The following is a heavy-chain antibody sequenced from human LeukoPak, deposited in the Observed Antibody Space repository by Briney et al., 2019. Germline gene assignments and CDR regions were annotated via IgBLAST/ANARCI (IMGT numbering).Heavy chain of an antibody. CDR1: GFTFSSYA. D-gene: IGHD3-10*01. CDR3: VNYCGSGSYAVY. V-gene: IGHV3-23*01. Sequence: PGGSLRLSCAASGFTFSSYAMSWVRQAPGKGLEWVSAISGGGDTTYADSVKGRFTISRDNSKNTLYLQMNSLRAEDTAVYYCVNYCGSGSYAVYWGQGTLVTVSS. CDR2: ISGGGDTT. J-gene: IGHJ4*02.